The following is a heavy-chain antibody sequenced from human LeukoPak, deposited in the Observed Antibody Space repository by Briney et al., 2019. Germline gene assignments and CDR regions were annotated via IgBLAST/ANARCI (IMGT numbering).Heavy chain of an antibody. Sequence: GASVKVSCKASGYTFTSYGISWVRQAPGQGLEWMGWISAYNGNTNYAQKFQGRVTMTRNTSISTAYMELSSLRSEDTAVYYCARVWCSSTNCLNGWFDPWGQGTLVTVSS. V-gene: IGHV1-18*01. J-gene: IGHJ5*02. CDR3: ARVWCSSTNCLNGWFDP. D-gene: IGHD2-2*01. CDR1: GYTFTSYG. CDR2: ISAYNGNT.